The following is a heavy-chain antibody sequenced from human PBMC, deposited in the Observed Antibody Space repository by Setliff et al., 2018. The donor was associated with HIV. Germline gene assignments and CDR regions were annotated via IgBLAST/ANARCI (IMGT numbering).Heavy chain of an antibody. J-gene: IGHJ4*02. CDR1: GGSIGSSPYY. V-gene: IGHV4-39*01. CDR2: IYYSGST. D-gene: IGHD1-26*01. CDR3: VRPIVGDTARYFDY. Sequence: SETLSLTCTVSGGSIGSSPYYWGWIRQPPGKRLEWIGSIYYSGSTDYNPSLKSRVTTSVDTSKNQFSLKLSSVTAADTAVYYCVRPIVGDTARYFDYWGQGTLVTVSS.